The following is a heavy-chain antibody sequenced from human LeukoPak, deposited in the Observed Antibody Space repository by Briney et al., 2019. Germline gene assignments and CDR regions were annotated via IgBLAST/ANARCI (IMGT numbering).Heavy chain of an antibody. V-gene: IGHV1-8*01. CDR1: GYTFSSYD. Sequence: ASVKVSCKASGYTFSSYDINWVRQAIGQGLEWMGWMNPNSGNTGYAQKFQGRVTMTRNTSIRTAYMELSSLRSEDTAVYYCARGSGYSSSWHDYWGQGTLVTVSS. CDR2: MNPNSGNT. J-gene: IGHJ4*02. CDR3: ARGSGYSSSWHDY. D-gene: IGHD6-13*01.